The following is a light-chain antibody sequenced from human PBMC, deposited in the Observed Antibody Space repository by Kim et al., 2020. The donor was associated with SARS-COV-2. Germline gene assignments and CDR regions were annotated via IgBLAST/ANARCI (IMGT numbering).Light chain of an antibody. Sequence: SASVGDRVSITCRASESISSWLAWYRLKPGKPPKLLIYKASKLQSGVPSRFSGSGSGPEFTLTISSLQPDDFATSYCQQHNTYAGTFGQGTKLEI. CDR2: KAS. V-gene: IGKV1-5*03. CDR1: ESISSW. CDR3: QQHNTYAGT. J-gene: IGKJ2*01.